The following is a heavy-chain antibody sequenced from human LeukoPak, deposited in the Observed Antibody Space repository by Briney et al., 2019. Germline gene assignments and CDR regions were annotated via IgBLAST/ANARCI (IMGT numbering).Heavy chain of an antibody. CDR1: GGSLSSSSYY. Sequence: SETLSLTCTVSGGSLSSSSYYWGWIRQPPGKGLEWIGSIYYSGSTYYNPSLKSRVTISVDTSKNQFSLKLSSVTAADTAVYYCARHPWFGELLPGVDYWGQGTLVTVSS. J-gene: IGHJ4*02. CDR3: ARHPWFGELLPGVDY. D-gene: IGHD3-10*01. V-gene: IGHV4-39*01. CDR2: IYYSGST.